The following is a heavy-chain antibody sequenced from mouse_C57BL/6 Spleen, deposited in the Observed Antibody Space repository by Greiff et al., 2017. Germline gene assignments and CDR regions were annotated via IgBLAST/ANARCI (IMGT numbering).Heavy chain of an antibody. CDR2: IDPETGGT. D-gene: IGHD1-1*01. CDR3: TRKIYYYGSSLDYYAMDY. V-gene: IGHV1-15*01. J-gene: IGHJ4*01. Sequence: FQLQQSGAELVRPGASVTLSCKASGYTFTDYEMHWVKQTPVHGLEWIGAIDPETGGTAYNQKFKGKAILTADKSSSTAYMELRSLTSEDSAVYYCTRKIYYYGSSLDYYAMDYGGQGTSVTVSS. CDR1: GYTFTDYE.